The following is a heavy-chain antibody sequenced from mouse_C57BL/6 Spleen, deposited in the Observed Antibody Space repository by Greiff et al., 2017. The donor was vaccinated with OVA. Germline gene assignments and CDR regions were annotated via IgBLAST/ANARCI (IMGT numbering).Heavy chain of an antibody. CDR2: ISYDGSN. CDR1: GYSITSGYY. V-gene: IGHV3-6*01. CDR3: AREGDGDY. J-gene: IGHJ2*01. Sequence: ESGPGLVKPSQSLSLTCSVTGYSITSGYYWNWIRQFPGNKLEWMGYISYDGSNNYNPSLKNRISITRDTSKNQFFLKLNSVTTEDTAKYYCAREGDGDYWGQGTTLTVSS.